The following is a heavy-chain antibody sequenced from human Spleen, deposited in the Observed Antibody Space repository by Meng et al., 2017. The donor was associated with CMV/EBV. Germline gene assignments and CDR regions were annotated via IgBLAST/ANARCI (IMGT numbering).Heavy chain of an antibody. Sequence: GSLRLSCIVSGDSISNDYYWGWIRQSPGKGLESIGNIYHSGKTYYNPSLKSRVTMLVDTSKNQFSLKLSSVTAADTAVYYCARDHSGYDYGWFDPWGQGTLVTVSS. D-gene: IGHD5-12*01. V-gene: IGHV4-38-2*02. CDR3: ARDHSGYDYGWFDP. J-gene: IGHJ5*02. CDR2: IYHSGKT. CDR1: GDSISNDYY.